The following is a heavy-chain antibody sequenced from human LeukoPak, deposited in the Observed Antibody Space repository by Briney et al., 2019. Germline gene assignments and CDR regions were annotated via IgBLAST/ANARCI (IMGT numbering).Heavy chain of an antibody. CDR1: GGSFSGYY. D-gene: IGHD1-26*01. Sequence: SETLSLTCAVYGGSFSGYYWSWIRQPPGKGLEWIGEINHSGSTNYNPSLKSRVTISVDTSKNQFSLKLSSVTAADTAVYYCARGIRSIGHNWFDPWGQGTLVTVSS. CDR3: ARGIRSIGHNWFDP. CDR2: INHSGST. J-gene: IGHJ5*02. V-gene: IGHV4-34*01.